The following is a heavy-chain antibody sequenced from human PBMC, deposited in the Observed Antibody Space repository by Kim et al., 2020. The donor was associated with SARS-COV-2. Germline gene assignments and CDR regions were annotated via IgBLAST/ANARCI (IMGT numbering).Heavy chain of an antibody. V-gene: IGHV4-31*03. CDR1: GVSISSGCYY. CDR2: SYYSGST. D-gene: IGHD4-4*01. J-gene: IGHJ3*02. Sequence: SETLSLTCTVPGVSISSGCYYWSWIRQHPGKGLEWFGHSYYSGSTYYNPSLKSRLTISLDTSKNQFSLKLSSVTAADTAVYYCARAKRDYSNYSVEAFDIWGHVATVTASS. CDR3: ARAKRDYSNYSVEAFDI.